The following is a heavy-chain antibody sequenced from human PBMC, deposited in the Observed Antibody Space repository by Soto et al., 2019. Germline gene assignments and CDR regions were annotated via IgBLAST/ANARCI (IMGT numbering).Heavy chain of an antibody. Sequence: VQLVESGGGLVQPGGSLRLSCAASGFTFSDYWMSWVRQAPGKGLECVANIKRGGSEKYYVDPVKGRFTISRDNAKNSLYLQMNSLRAEDTAVYYCATSMGRGGNDYWGQGTLVTVSS. CDR2: IKRGGSEK. D-gene: IGHD3-10*01. CDR3: ATSMGRGGNDY. V-gene: IGHV3-7*05. CDR1: GFTFSDYW. J-gene: IGHJ4*02.